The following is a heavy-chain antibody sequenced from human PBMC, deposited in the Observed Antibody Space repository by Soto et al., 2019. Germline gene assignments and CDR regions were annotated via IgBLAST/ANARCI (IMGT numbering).Heavy chain of an antibody. Sequence: QVQLQESGPGLVKPSETLSLTCTVSGGSISSYYWSWIRQPPGKGLEWIGYIYYSGSTNYNPSLKSRFTISVDTSKNQFSLKLSSVTAADTAVYYCARRWAGTFDYWGQGTLVTVSS. J-gene: IGHJ4*02. CDR2: IYYSGST. V-gene: IGHV4-59*01. D-gene: IGHD6-19*01. CDR3: ARRWAGTFDY. CDR1: GGSISSYY.